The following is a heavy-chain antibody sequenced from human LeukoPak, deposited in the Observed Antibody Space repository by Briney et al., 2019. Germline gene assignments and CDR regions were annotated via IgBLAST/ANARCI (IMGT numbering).Heavy chain of an antibody. J-gene: IGHJ6*03. V-gene: IGHV3-43*01. CDR1: GFIFSGYW. Sequence: GGSLRLSCAGSGFIFSGYWMHWVRQAPGKGLEWVSLISWDGGSTYYADSVKGRFTISRDNSKNSLYLQMNSLRTEDTALYYCAKGRPYYYYMDVWGKGTTVTVSS. D-gene: IGHD6-6*01. CDR2: ISWDGGST. CDR3: AKGRPYYYYMDV.